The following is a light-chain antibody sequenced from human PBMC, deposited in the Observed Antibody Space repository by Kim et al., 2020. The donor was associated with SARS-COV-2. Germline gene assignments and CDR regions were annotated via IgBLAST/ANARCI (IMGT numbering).Light chain of an antibody. V-gene: IGKV1-17*03. Sequence: DVQMIQSPSAMSASVGDSVTITCRASQAIGNYLVWFQQKPGKGPKRLIYAASTLESGVPSRFSGSGSGTEFTLTISSLQPEDSATYFCLQHNVYPLTFGGGTKVDIK. J-gene: IGKJ4*01. CDR1: QAIGNY. CDR3: LQHNVYPLT. CDR2: AAS.